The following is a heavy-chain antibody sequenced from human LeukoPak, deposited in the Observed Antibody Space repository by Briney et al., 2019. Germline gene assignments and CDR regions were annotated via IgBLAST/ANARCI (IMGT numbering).Heavy chain of an antibody. CDR1: GFTFSSYE. J-gene: IGHJ4*02. Sequence: GGSLRLSCAASGFTFSSYEMNWVRQARGKGREGISYISSSGDTTYYADSVKGRFTFSRDNAKKSLSLQMSSLRAEDTAVYFCASHSTIWGQGTLVTVSS. CDR3: ASHSTI. D-gene: IGHD5-18*01. V-gene: IGHV3-48*03. CDR2: ISSSGDTT.